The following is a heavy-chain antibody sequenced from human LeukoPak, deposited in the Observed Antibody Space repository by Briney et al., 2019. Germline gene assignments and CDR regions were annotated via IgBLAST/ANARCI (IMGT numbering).Heavy chain of an antibody. CDR3: ARLAGLAFDY. Sequence: GGSLRLSCAASGFTFSNYSMNWVRQAPGKGLEWVSYITSGSTTIYYADSAKGRFTISRDNAKNSLYLQMNSLKDEDTAVYYCARLAGLAFDYWGQGTLVTVSS. CDR2: ITSGSTTI. CDR1: GFTFSNYS. V-gene: IGHV3-48*02. J-gene: IGHJ4*02. D-gene: IGHD2-21*01.